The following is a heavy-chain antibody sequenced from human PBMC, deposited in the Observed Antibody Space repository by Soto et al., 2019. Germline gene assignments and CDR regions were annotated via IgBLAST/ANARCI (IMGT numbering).Heavy chain of an antibody. CDR1: GGTFIANY. D-gene: IGHD6-25*01. V-gene: IGHV1-2*02. J-gene: IGHJ4*02. Sequence: QVQLVQSGAEVMKPGASATVSCKSSGGTFIANYIHWVRQAPGQGFEWMGWINPESGGSRLPLKFHGRVTMTRVTSLSTVYMTLTGLTSDDTAVYYCARDLAAGFDYWGQGTLVTVSS. CDR2: INPESGGS. CDR3: ARDLAAGFDY.